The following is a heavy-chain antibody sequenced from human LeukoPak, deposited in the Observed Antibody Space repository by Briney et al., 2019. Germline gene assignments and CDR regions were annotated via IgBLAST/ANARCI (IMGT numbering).Heavy chain of an antibody. CDR1: GFTFSSYG. CDR2: ISYDGSNK. CDR3: TRGPVEMVTIADY. D-gene: IGHD5-24*01. J-gene: IGHJ4*02. V-gene: IGHV3-30*03. Sequence: GRSLRLSCAASGFTFSSYGMHWVRQAPGKGLEWVAVISYDGSNKYYADSVKGRFTISRDTSKNTLYLQMNSLRAEDTAVYYCTRGPVEMVTIADYWGPGTLVTVSS.